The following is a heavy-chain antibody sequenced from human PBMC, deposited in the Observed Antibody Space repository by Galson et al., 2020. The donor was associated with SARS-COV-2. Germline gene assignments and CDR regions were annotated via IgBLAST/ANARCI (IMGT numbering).Heavy chain of an antibody. CDR1: GYSFTSYW. CDR2: IYPGDSDT. J-gene: IGHJ6*02. V-gene: IGHV5-51*01. D-gene: IGHD3-10*01. Sequence: GESLKISCKGSGYSFTSYWIGWVRQMPGNGLEWMGIIYPGDSDTRYSPSFQGQVTISADKSISTAYLQWSSLKASDTAMYYCARDTYYYGSGTYYYYGMDVWGQGTTVTVSS. CDR3: ARDTYYYGSGTYYYYGMDV.